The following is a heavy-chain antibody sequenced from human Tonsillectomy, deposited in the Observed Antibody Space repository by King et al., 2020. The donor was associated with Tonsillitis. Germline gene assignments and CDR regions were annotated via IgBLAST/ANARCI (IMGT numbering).Heavy chain of an antibody. CDR3: ARDSGGWTLTNYYMDV. Sequence: VQLQESGPGLVKPSETLSLTCTVSGGSITGYYWAWIRQPPGKGLEWIGYSYYSGTTNYNPSLKSRVTISVDTSKNQFSLRLTSVTAADTAVYYWARDSGGWTLTNYYMDVWGKGTTVTVSS. CDR1: GGSITGYY. V-gene: IGHV4-59*01. J-gene: IGHJ6*03. CDR2: SYYSGTT. D-gene: IGHD2-15*01.